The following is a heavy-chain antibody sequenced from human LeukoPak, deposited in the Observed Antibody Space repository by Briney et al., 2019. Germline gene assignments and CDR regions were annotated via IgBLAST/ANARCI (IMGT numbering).Heavy chain of an antibody. D-gene: IGHD3-10*01. J-gene: IGHJ3*02. Sequence: QPGGSLRLSCAASGFTFSSYWMSWVRQAPGKGLEWVANIKQDGSEKYYVDSVKGRFTISRDNAKNSLYLQMNSLRAEDTAVYYCAKLGITMVRGVIPRAFDIWGQGTMVTVSS. CDR1: GFTFSSYW. V-gene: IGHV3-7*03. CDR3: AKLGITMVRGVIPRAFDI. CDR2: IKQDGSEK.